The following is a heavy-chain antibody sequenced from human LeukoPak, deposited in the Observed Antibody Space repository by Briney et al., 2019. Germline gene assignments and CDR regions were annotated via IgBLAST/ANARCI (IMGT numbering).Heavy chain of an antibody. CDR3: ARADCSSTSCSGV. D-gene: IGHD2-2*01. Sequence: PSETLSLTCAVSGGSISSGGYSWSWIRQPPGKGLEWIGEISHSGSISHNSSIKSRVTISVDTSKNQFSLKLRSVTAADTAVYYCARADCSSTSCSGVWGQGTTVTVSS. CDR2: ISHSGSI. J-gene: IGHJ6*02. CDR1: GGSISSGGYS. V-gene: IGHV4-30-2*01.